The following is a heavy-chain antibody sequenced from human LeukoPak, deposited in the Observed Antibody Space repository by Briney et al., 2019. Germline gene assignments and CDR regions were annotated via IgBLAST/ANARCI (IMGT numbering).Heavy chain of an antibody. CDR2: IIPILGIA. V-gene: IGHV1-69*04. CDR3: ARDTPLGYNFGFDY. D-gene: IGHD5-24*01. Sequence: ASVKVSCKASGYTFTSHGISWVRQAPGQGLEWMGRIIPILGIANYAQKFQGRVTITADKSTSTAYMELSSLRSEDTAVYYCARDTPLGYNFGFDYWGQGTLVTVSS. J-gene: IGHJ4*02. CDR1: GYTFTSHG.